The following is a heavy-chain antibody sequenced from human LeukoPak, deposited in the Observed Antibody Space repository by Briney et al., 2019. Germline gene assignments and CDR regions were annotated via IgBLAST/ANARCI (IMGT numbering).Heavy chain of an antibody. CDR1: GFTFDDDA. J-gene: IGHJ3*02. Sequence: GGSLRLSCAASGFTFDDDAMHWVRQAPGKGLEWVSGISWNSGSIGYADSVKGRFTISRDNAKNSLYLQMNSLRAEDTALYYCAKATNWVGHDAFDIWGQGTMVTVSS. D-gene: IGHD7-27*01. V-gene: IGHV3-9*01. CDR2: ISWNSGSI. CDR3: AKATNWVGHDAFDI.